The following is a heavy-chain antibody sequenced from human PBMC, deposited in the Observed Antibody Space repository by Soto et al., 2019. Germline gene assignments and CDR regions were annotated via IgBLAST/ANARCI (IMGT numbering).Heavy chain of an antibody. CDR2: ISTSGGST. CDR3: AKRLIHSSDWSNRYFDL. CDR1: GFTFSTYA. D-gene: IGHD6-19*01. Sequence: EVQLLDSGGGLVQPGGSLRLSCAASGFTFSTYAMSWVRQAPGKGLEWVSSISTSGGSTYYADAVKGRFTISRDSSKNTLYLQMNSLRAEDTAVYYCAKRLIHSSDWSNRYFDLWGRGTLVTVSS. J-gene: IGHJ2*01. V-gene: IGHV3-23*01.